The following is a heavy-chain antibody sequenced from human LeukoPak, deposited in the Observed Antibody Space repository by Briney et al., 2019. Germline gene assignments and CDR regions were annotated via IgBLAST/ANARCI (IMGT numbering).Heavy chain of an antibody. J-gene: IGHJ5*01. CDR3: ARSWAAKWELPGQFDS. CDR1: GGSMNNYY. CDR2: VFSRGTI. V-gene: IGHV4-4*07. D-gene: IGHD1-26*01. Sequence: RTSDTLSLTCSISGGSMNNYYWNWIGQSPQKGLEWIGFVFSRGTINFNPSFRSRLTMSIDTSTNQFSLTLTSMTAADTAVYFCARSWAAKWELPGQFDSWGQGRLVTVSS.